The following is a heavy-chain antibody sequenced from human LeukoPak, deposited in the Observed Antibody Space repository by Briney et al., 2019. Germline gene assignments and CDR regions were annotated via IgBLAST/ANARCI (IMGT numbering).Heavy chain of an antibody. J-gene: IGHJ4*02. V-gene: IGHV1-2*02. CDR2: INPSSGGT. CDR1: GYTFTGYY. Sequence: ASVKVSCKSSGYTFTGYYMHWVRQAPGQGLEWMGWINPSSGGTNYAQKFQGRVTMTRDKSISTAYMELYSLRSDDTAVYYCARDPPGVRYGRPIFDFWGQGTLVTVSS. D-gene: IGHD2-8*01. CDR3: ARDPPGVRYGRPIFDF.